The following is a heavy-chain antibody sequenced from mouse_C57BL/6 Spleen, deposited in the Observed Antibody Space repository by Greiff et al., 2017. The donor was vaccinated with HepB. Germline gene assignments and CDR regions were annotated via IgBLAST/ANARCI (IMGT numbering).Heavy chain of an antibody. CDR2: IDPETGGT. CDR3: DYGNPYYYAMDY. Sequence: VKLVESGAELVRPGASVTLSCKASGYTFTDYEMHWVKQTPVHGLEWIGAIDPETGGTAYNQKFKGKAILTADKSSSTAYMELRSLTSEDSAVYYCDYGNPYYYAMDYWGQGTSVTVSS. CDR1: GYTFTDYE. D-gene: IGHD2-1*01. J-gene: IGHJ4*01. V-gene: IGHV1-15*01.